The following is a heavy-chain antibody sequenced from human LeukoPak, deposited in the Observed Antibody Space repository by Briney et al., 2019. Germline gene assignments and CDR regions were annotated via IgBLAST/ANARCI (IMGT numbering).Heavy chain of an antibody. Sequence: GSLRLSCAASGFTFSSYGMHWVRQAPGTGLEWVAFIRDVGSNKYYADSVKGRFTISRDNSKNTLYLQMNSLRAEDTAVYYCAKDLVLLWFGELGGNWFDPWGQGTLVTVSS. CDR1: GFTFSSYG. V-gene: IGHV3-30*02. J-gene: IGHJ5*02. CDR3: AKDLVLLWFGELGGNWFDP. CDR2: IRDVGSNK. D-gene: IGHD3-10*01.